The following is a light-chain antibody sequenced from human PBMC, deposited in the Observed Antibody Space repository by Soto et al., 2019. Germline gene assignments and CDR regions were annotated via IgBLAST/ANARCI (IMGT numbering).Light chain of an antibody. V-gene: IGLV1-44*01. J-gene: IGLJ3*02. Sequence: QSVLTQPPSASGTPGQRVTISCSGSSSNIGSNTVNWYQQLPGTAPKLLIYGNKKRPSGVPDRFSGSKSGTSASLAITGLQPDDEADYYCQSYDTSLSGSWVFGGGTKLTVL. CDR1: SSNIGSNT. CDR2: GNK. CDR3: QSYDTSLSGSWV.